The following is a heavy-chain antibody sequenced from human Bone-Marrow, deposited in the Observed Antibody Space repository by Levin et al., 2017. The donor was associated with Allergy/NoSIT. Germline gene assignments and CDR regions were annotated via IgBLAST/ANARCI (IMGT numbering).Heavy chain of an antibody. D-gene: IGHD2-15*01. CDR1: GDTFTGYY. CDR2: INPNSGGT. V-gene: IGHV1-2*02. Sequence: ASVKVSCKTSGDTFTGYYIHWVRQAPGQGLEWMGWINPNSGGTNYAEKFQGRVTLTRDKYISTAYMELSRLRSDDKAVFYCARGGSRLSDWGQGTLVTVSS. J-gene: IGHJ4*02. CDR3: ARGGSRLSD.